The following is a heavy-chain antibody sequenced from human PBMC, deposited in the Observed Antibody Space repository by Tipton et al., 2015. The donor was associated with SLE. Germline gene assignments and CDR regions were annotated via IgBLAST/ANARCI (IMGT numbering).Heavy chain of an antibody. CDR3: ARAPAPAPPTHYYYYFMDV. V-gene: IGHV4-59*01. Sequence: LRLSCSVSDGSIGSYYWNWIRQPPGKGLEWIGFIYYSGSSNYNPSLKSRVTISTDTSKNQCSLKLNSVTAADTAVYYCARAPAPAPPTHYYYYFMDVWGKGTAVTVSS. CDR1: DGSIGSYY. J-gene: IGHJ6*03. D-gene: IGHD2-2*01. CDR2: IYYSGSS.